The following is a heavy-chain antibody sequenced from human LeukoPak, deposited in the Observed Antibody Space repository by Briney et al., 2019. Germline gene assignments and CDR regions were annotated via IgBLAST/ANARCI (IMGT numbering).Heavy chain of an antibody. V-gene: IGHV3-7*01. CDR1: GFTLSSFW. D-gene: IGHD6-13*01. CDR2: IKQGGRER. Sequence: PGGSLRLSCAASGFTLSSFWMSWVRQTPGKGLEWVANIKQGGRERYYVDSKKRLIISSNNNARISLYQQMNSLRAEDTAVYYCASLPGGKTAALEFDLRGRGTLVTVSS. CDR3: ASLPGGKTAALEFDL. J-gene: IGHJ2*01.